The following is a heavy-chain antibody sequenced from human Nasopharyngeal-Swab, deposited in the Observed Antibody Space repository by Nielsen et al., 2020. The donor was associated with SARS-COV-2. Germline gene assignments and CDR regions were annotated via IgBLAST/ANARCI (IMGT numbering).Heavy chain of an antibody. CDR1: GFTFSSYG. CDR2: IWYDGSNK. V-gene: IGHV3-33*01. Sequence: GESLKISRAASGFTFSSYGMHWVRQAPGKGLEWVAVIWYDGSNKYYADSVKGRFTISRDNSKNTLYLQMNSLRAEDTAVYYCARDQGYMDVWGKGTTVTVSS. CDR3: ARDQGYMDV. J-gene: IGHJ6*03.